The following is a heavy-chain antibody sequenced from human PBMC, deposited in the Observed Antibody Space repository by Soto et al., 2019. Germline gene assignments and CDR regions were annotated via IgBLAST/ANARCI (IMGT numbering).Heavy chain of an antibody. D-gene: IGHD6-6*01. CDR2: ISYDGSNK. J-gene: IGHJ4*02. V-gene: IGHV3-30-3*01. CDR1: GFTFSSYA. CDR3: SRESSSIAAYYDY. Sequence: QVQLVESGGGVVQPGRSLRLSCAASGFTFSSYAMHWVRQAPGKGLEWVAVISYDGSNKYYADSVKGRFTISRDNSKNTLHLQMNSLRAEDTAVYYCSRESSSIAAYYDYWGQGTLVTVSS.